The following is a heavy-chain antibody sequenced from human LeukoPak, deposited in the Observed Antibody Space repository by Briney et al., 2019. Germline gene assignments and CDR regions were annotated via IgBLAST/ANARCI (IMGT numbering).Heavy chain of an antibody. J-gene: IGHJ4*02. CDR1: GGSISSSSYY. D-gene: IGHD5-12*01. CDR2: IYYSGST. CDR3: ARGGFDNPCDY. V-gene: IGHV4-39*07. Sequence: PSETLSLTCTVSGGSISSSSYYWGWIRQPPGEGLEWIGSIYYSGSTYYNPSLKSRVTISVDTSKNQFSLKLSSVTAADTAVYYCARGGFDNPCDYWGQGTLVTVVS.